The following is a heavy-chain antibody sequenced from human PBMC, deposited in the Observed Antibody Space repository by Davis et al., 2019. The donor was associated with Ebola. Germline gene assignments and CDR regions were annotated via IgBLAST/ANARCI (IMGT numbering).Heavy chain of an antibody. Sequence: GESLKISCAASGFTVSSNYMSWVRQAPGKGLEWVSVIYSGGSTYYADSVKGRFTISRDNSKNTLYLQMNSLRAEDTAVYYCAGHSVRAAFDYWGQGTLVTVSS. V-gene: IGHV3-66*04. D-gene: IGHD2-15*01. CDR2: IYSGGST. CDR1: GFTVSSNY. J-gene: IGHJ4*02. CDR3: AGHSVRAAFDY.